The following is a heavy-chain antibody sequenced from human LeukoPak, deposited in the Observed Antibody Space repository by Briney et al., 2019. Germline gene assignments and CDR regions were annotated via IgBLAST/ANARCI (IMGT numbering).Heavy chain of an antibody. CDR3: AKRVPYSSSSVYFDS. Sequence: GGSLRLSCAASGFTFSNYGMSWVRQAPGKGLEWLSSISDSGSDTYYADSVKGRFTISKDNSKNTLFLRMNSLRAEDTAVYYCAKRVPYSSSSVYFDSWGQGTLVTVSS. CDR1: GFTFSNYG. J-gene: IGHJ4*02. CDR2: ISDSGSDT. D-gene: IGHD6-6*01. V-gene: IGHV3-23*01.